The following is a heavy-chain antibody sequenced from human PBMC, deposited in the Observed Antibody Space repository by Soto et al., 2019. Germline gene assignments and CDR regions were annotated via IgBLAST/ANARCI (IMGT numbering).Heavy chain of an antibody. J-gene: IGHJ4*02. V-gene: IGHV3-23*01. CDR3: AKDYEAYDSGYFDY. Sequence: EVQLLESGGGLVQPGGSLRLSCAASGFTFSIYAMNWVRQAPGKGLEWVSGISGSGGSRSYADSVKGRFTISRDNSKNTVYLQMNSLRAEDTAAYYCAKDYEAYDSGYFDYWGQGTLVTVSS. D-gene: IGHD3-9*01. CDR2: ISGSGGSR. CDR1: GFTFSIYA.